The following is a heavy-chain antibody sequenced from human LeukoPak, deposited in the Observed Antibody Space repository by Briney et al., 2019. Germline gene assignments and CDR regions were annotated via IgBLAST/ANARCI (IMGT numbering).Heavy chain of an antibody. J-gene: IGHJ4*02. CDR1: GGSISSYY. Sequence: PSETLSLTCTVSGGSISSYYWSWIRQPPGKGLEWIGYIYYSGSTNYNPSLKSRVTISVDTSKNQFSLKLSSVTAADTAVYYCAGGDMPYCGGDCFHLGYWGQGTLVTVSS. CDR2: IYYSGST. D-gene: IGHD2-21*01. CDR3: AGGDMPYCGGDCFHLGY. V-gene: IGHV4-59*12.